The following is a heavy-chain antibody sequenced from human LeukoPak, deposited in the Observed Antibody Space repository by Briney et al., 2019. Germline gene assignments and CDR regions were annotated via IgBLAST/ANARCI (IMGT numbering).Heavy chain of an antibody. D-gene: IGHD2-2*02. V-gene: IGHV4-34*01. CDR2: INHSGST. Sequence: NPSETLSLTCAVYGGSFSGYYWSWIRQPPGKGVEWIGEINHSGSTNYNPSLKSRVTISVDTSKNQFSLKLSSVTAADTAVYYCARAHCSSTSCYTSPYYFDYWGQGTLVTVSS. CDR1: GGSFSGYY. J-gene: IGHJ4*02. CDR3: ARAHCSSTSCYTSPYYFDY.